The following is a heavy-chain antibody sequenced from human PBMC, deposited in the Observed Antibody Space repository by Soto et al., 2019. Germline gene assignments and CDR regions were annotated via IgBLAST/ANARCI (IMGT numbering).Heavy chain of an antibody. CDR2: ISYDGSNK. D-gene: IGHD3-3*01. Sequence: SLRLSCAASGFTFSSYAMHWVRQAPGKGLEWVAVISYDGSNKYYADSVKGRFTISRDNSKNTLYLQMNSLRAEDTAVYYCARVGGRLWSGYSPYYYYYYGMDVWGQGTTVTV. CDR1: GFTFSSYA. J-gene: IGHJ6*02. V-gene: IGHV3-30-3*01. CDR3: ARVGGRLWSGYSPYYYYYYGMDV.